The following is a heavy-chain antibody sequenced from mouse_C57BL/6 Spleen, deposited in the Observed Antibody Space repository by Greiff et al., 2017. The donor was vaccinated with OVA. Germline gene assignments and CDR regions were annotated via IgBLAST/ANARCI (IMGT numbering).Heavy chain of an antibody. V-gene: IGHV1-64*01. Sequence: QVQLQQPGAELVKPGASVKLSCKASGYTFTSYWMHWVKQRPGQGLEWIGMIHPNSGSTNYNEKFKSKATLTVDKSSSTAYMQLSSLTSEDSAVDYCERIYYGSSPYFDVWGTGTTVTVSS. CDR1: GYTFTSYW. CDR3: ERIYYGSSPYFDV. D-gene: IGHD1-1*01. CDR2: IHPNSGST. J-gene: IGHJ1*03.